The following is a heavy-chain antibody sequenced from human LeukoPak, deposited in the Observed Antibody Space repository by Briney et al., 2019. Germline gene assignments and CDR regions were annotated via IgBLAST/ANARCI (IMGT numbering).Heavy chain of an antibody. CDR1: GGSISSSSYY. CDR2: IHYSGST. Sequence: SETLSLTCTVSGGSISSSSYYWGWIRQPPGKGLEWIGSIHYSGSTYYNPSLKSRVTISVDTSKNQFSLKLSSVTAADTAVYYCARVQLRHNEYYGMDVWGQGTTVTVSS. CDR3: ARVQLRHNEYYGMDV. V-gene: IGHV4-39*07. J-gene: IGHJ6*02. D-gene: IGHD1-1*01.